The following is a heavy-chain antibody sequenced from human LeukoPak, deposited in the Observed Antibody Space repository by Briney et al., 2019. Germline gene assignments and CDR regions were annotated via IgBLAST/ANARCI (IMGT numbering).Heavy chain of an antibody. D-gene: IGHD2-2*01. J-gene: IGHJ4*02. CDR3: AKERGSLPAGQNRFDY. Sequence: QAGGSLRLSCAASGFTLSSYSVSWVRQAPGKGLGWVSAISGGGDNTIHADSVEGRLPIPRDNSKNRLYLDINSLRAEDTAVYYCAKERGSLPAGQNRFDYWGQGTLVTVSS. CDR1: GFTLSSYS. V-gene: IGHV3-23*01. CDR2: ISGGGDNT.